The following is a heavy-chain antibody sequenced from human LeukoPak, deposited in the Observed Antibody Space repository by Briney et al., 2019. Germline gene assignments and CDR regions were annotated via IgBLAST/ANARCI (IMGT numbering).Heavy chain of an antibody. J-gene: IGHJ4*02. V-gene: IGHV4-4*02. CDR3: ASTVAGLEDFDY. D-gene: IGHD6-19*01. CDR2: IYYSGST. CDR1: GGSISSSNW. Sequence: SGTLSLTCAVSGGSISSSNWWSWIRQPPGKGLEWIGSIYYSGSTYYSPSLKSRVTISVDTSKKQFSLKLSSVTAADTAVYYCASTVAGLEDFDYWGQGILITVSS.